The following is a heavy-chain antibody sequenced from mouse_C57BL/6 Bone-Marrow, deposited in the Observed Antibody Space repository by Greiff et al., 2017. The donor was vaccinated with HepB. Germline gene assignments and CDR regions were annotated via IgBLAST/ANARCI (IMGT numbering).Heavy chain of an antibody. CDR3: ARENYGS. Sequence: EVQVVESGGGLVKPGGSLKLSCAASGFTFSSYAMSWVRQTPEKRLEWVATISDGGSYTYYPDNVKGRFTISRDNAKNNLYLQMSHLKSEDTAMYYCARENYGSWGQGTSVTVSS. D-gene: IGHD1-2*01. CDR1: GFTFSSYA. J-gene: IGHJ4*01. CDR2: ISDGGSYT. V-gene: IGHV5-4*01.